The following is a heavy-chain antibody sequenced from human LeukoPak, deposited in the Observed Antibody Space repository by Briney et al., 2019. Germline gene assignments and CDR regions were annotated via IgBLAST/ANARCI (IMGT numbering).Heavy chain of an antibody. Sequence: GGSLRLSCAASGFTFSRYGMHWVRQAPGKGLEWVAFIWYDGSNRQYVDSVKGRFTISRDNSKNTLYLQMNSLRADDTAVYYCARDFGFSPSSGYSFDYWGQGTLVTVSS. CDR2: IWYDGSNR. D-gene: IGHD3-22*01. CDR1: GFTFSRYG. V-gene: IGHV3-33*01. CDR3: ARDFGFSPSSGYSFDY. J-gene: IGHJ4*02.